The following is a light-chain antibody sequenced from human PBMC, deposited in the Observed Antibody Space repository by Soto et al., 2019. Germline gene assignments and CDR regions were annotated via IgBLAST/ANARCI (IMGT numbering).Light chain of an antibody. J-gene: IGKJ5*01. CDR1: QSVGSG. V-gene: IGKV3-15*01. CDR3: QQFNNWPHT. CDR2: GAS. Sequence: IVRPKTPTTLSVSPGARATLSCRASQSVGSGLVWYRQKPGQAPRLLIYGASNRATGVPDRFSGSGSGTEYTLTISNLQAEDFAVYYCQQFNNWPHTLGQGTRLEIK.